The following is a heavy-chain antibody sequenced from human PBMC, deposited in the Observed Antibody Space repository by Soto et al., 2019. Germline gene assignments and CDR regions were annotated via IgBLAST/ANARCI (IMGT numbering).Heavy chain of an antibody. CDR2: TNHSRII. J-gene: IGHJ6*02. Sequence: TLSLTFAFYGGSFRGYYWSWILEPPGKGLDWIGETNHSRIIDYNRSPNSRVTISVNTANNQISLKLSSVTAADTAVYYCARGGAGIIVLVPAEITQAMDVWGQGTTVTVSS. V-gene: IGHV4-34*01. CDR1: GGSFRGYY. D-gene: IGHD2-2*01. CDR3: ARGGAGIIVLVPAEITQAMDV.